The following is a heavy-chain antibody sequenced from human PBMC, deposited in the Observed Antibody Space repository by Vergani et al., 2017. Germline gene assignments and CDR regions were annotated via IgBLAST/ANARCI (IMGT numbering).Heavy chain of an antibody. Sequence: QVQLVQSGAEVKKPGASVKVSCKASGYTFTSYYMHWVRQAPGQGLEWMGIINPSGGSTSYAQKFQGRVTMTRDTSTSTVYMELSSLRSEDTAVYYCARSSYCGGDCFSYYFDYWGQGTLVTVSS. CDR2: INPSGGST. J-gene: IGHJ4*02. CDR3: ARSSYCGGDCFSYYFDY. CDR1: GYTFTSYY. D-gene: IGHD2-21*01. V-gene: IGHV1-46*01.